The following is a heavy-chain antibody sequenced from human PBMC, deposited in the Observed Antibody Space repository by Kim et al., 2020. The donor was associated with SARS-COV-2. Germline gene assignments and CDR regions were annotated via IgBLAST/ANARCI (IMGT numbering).Heavy chain of an antibody. CDR3: ARLASSGLPNFDY. V-gene: IGHV1-2*02. Sequence: YAQKFQGRVTMTRDTSFSTAYMEVSRLTSDDTAIYYCARLASSGLPNFDYWGQGTLVTVSS. J-gene: IGHJ4*02. D-gene: IGHD3-22*01.